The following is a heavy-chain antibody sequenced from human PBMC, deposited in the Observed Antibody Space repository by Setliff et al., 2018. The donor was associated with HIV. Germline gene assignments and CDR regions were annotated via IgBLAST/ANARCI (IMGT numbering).Heavy chain of an antibody. CDR2: VFYTGFA. Sequence: SETLSLTCTVSGGSISGSSYYWSWIRQPPGKGLEWMGYVFYTGFAAYNPSLKSRLTISVDTSKSQFSLRLTSVTAADTAIYYCARQVSIPGVAITPVDYWGQGALVTVSS. J-gene: IGHJ4*02. V-gene: IGHV4-61*05. D-gene: IGHD5-12*01. CDR3: ARQVSIPGVAITPVDY. CDR1: GGSISGSSYY.